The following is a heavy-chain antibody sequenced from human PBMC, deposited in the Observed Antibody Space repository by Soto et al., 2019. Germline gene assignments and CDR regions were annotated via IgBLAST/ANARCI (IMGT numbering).Heavy chain of an antibody. V-gene: IGHV3-33*01. Sequence: QVQVVESGGGVVQPGRSLRLSCAASGFTFSSYGMHWVRQAPGKGREWVAVIWSDGSNKYYADSLKGRFIVSRDNSKNTLYLQMNSLRAEDTAVYYCARESCRGGSCYSPDYYDYGVDVWGQGPTVIVS. D-gene: IGHD2-15*01. CDR3: ARESCRGGSCYSPDYYDYGVDV. J-gene: IGHJ6*02. CDR2: IWSDGSNK. CDR1: GFTFSSYG.